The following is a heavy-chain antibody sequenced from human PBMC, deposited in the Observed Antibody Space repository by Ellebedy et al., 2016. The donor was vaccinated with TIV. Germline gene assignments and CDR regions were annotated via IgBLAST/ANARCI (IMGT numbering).Heavy chain of an antibody. D-gene: IGHD6-19*01. J-gene: IGHJ6*02. CDR1: GFSLSTSGMC. V-gene: IGHV2-70*11. CDR2: IDWDDDK. Sequence: SGPTLVKPTQTLTLTCTFSGFSLSTSGMCVSWIRQPPGKALEWLARIDWDDDKYYSTSLKTRLAISKDTSKNQVVLTMTNMDPVDTATYYCARISVAGTLHYYYGMDVWGQGTTVTVSS. CDR3: ARISVAGTLHYYYGMDV.